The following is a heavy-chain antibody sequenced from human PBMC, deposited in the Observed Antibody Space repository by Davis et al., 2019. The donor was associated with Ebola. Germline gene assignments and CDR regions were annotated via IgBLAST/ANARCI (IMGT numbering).Heavy chain of an antibody. CDR2: ITYTGYT. CDR1: GGSITGYS. J-gene: IGHJ3*01. CDR3: ARDSVGALDV. Sequence: MPSETLSLTCTVSGGSITGYSWNWIRQPPGKGLEWIGFITYTGYTTYNPSLKSRVSMSVDPSGNHFSLDLKSVTAADTAVYYCARDSVGALDVWGHGTMVTVS. V-gene: IGHV4-59*01.